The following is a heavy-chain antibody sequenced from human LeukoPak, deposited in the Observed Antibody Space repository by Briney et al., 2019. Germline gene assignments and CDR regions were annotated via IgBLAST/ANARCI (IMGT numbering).Heavy chain of an antibody. CDR3: ARGAIFGVVITDY. J-gene: IGHJ4*02. D-gene: IGHD3-3*02. CDR1: GYTFTSNY. Sequence: ASVKVSCKASGYTFTSNYLHWVRQAPGQSLEWMGITNPSGGRTTYAQKFQGRVSMTRDTSTTTVYMELSSLRYEDTAVYYCARGAIFGVVITDYWGQGTLVTVSS. CDR2: TNPSGGRT. V-gene: IGHV1-46*01.